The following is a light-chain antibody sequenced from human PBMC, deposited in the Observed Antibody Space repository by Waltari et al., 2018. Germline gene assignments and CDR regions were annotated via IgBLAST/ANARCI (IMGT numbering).Light chain of an antibody. CDR3: QVWDSSSNAV. V-gene: IGLV3-9*01. CDR1: NIGSRN. Sequence: SFDLTQPLSVSVALGQTARLTCGGDNIGSRNVHWYQQKPGQAPILVIYRDNNRPSGIPERFSCSNSGNTATLSISRAQAGDEADYFCQVWDSSSNAVFGGGTKLTVL. J-gene: IGLJ2*01. CDR2: RDN.